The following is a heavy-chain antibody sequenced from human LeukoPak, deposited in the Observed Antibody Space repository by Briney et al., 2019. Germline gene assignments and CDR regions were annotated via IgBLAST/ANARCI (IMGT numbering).Heavy chain of an antibody. V-gene: IGHV3-74*01. D-gene: IGHD3-22*01. CDR2: INADGSTT. CDR1: GSGFTFNNYW. CDR3: AREHPYYYDSSGTALTAEIKYYFDY. Sequence: GGSLRLSCAASGSGFTFNNYWMHWVRQAPGKGLVWVSRINADGSTTSYADSVRGRFAISRDTAKNSLFLQMNSLRDEGTALYFCAREHPYYYDSSGTALTAEIKYYFDYWGQGTLVTVSS. J-gene: IGHJ4*02.